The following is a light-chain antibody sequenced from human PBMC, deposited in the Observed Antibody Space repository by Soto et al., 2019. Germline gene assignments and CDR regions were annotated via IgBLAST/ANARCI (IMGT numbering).Light chain of an antibody. J-gene: IGLJ1*01. V-gene: IGLV1-47*01. CDR2: KNN. CDR1: SSNIGTDD. CDR3: AAWHATLSGYV. Sequence: QSVLTQPPSASGTPGQRVTISCSGSSSNIGTDDVFWYLQFPGTAPKLLIYKNNQRPSGVSDRFSGSKSGTSASLAISGLRSEDEADYHCAAWHATLSGYVFGTGTKVTVL.